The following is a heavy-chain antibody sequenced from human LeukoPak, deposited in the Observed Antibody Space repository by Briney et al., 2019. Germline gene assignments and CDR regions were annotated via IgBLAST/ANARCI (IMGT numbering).Heavy chain of an antibody. CDR1: GFAFSSYS. V-gene: IGHV3-21*01. D-gene: IGHD3-10*01. CDR2: ISSSSYI. Sequence: GGSLRLSCAASGFAFSSYSMNWVRQAPGKGLEWVSSISSSSYIYYADSVKGRFTISRDNAKNSLYPQMNSLRAEDTAVYYCARGRYYGSGSYFDYWGQGTLVTVSS. J-gene: IGHJ4*02. CDR3: ARGRYYGSGSYFDY.